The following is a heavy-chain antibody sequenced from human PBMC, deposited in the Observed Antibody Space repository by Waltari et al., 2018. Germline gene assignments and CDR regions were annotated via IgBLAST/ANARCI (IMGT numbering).Heavy chain of an antibody. J-gene: IGHJ3*02. D-gene: IGHD5-18*01. CDR3: AKALDRYGSPQNDAFDI. V-gene: IGHV3-30*18. CDR2: ISYDGSNI. Sequence: QVQLVESGGGVVQPGRSLRLSCAASRFTFSDYGMHWVRQASGKGLGCVAVISYDGSNIYYADSVKGRFTISRDNSKNTVYLQMNSLRAEDRAVYYCAKALDRYGSPQNDAFDIWGQGTRVTVSS. CDR1: RFTFSDYG.